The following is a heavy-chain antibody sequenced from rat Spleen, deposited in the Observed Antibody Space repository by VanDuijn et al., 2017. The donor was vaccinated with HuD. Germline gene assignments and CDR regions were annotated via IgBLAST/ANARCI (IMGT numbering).Heavy chain of an antibody. V-gene: IGHV5-27*01. Sequence: EVQLVESGGGLVQPGRSLKLSCAASGFIFNNYYMVWVRQAPTKGLEWVAYISTAGSNTFYRDPVKGRLTISKENAKSTLYLQMDSLRSEDTATYYCATHGTMTARSGYYFDYWGQGVMVTVSS. CDR1: GFIFNNYY. CDR2: ISTAGSNT. D-gene: IGHD1-2*01. CDR3: ATHGTMTARSGYYFDY. J-gene: IGHJ2*01.